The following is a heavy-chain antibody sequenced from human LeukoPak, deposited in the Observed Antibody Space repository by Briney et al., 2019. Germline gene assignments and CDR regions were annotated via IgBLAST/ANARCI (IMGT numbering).Heavy chain of an antibody. CDR1: GFTFSSYA. CDR3: AKVQQLATIYYFDY. Sequence: GGSLRLSCAASGFTFSSYAMSWVRQAPGKGLEWVSAMSGSGGTTYYADSVKGRFAISRDNSRNTLFLQMSSLRTEDTALYYCAKVQQLATIYYFDYWGQGSLVTVSS. J-gene: IGHJ4*02. CDR2: MSGSGGTT. D-gene: IGHD6-13*01. V-gene: IGHV3-23*01.